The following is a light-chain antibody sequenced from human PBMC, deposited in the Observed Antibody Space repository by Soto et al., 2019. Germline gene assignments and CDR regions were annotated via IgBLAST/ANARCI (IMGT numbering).Light chain of an antibody. CDR2: DFN. V-gene: IGLV1-51*01. Sequence: QSVLTQPPSMSADPGQTVSISCSGISSNIGTNYVGWYYQVPGTAPKLLIYDFNKRPSGIPDRFSASKSGTSATLVITGLQAGDEAVYYCGTWDTKLGARVFGGGTKLTVL. J-gene: IGLJ3*02. CDR3: GTWDTKLGARV. CDR1: SSNIGTNY.